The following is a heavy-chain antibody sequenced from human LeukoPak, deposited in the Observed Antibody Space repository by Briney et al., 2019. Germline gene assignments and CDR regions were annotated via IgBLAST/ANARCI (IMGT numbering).Heavy chain of an antibody. D-gene: IGHD3-22*01. V-gene: IGHV4-34*01. Sequence: SETLSLTCAVYGGSFSGFYWTWIRQPPGKGLEWIGEINHSGSTNYNPALKSRVTTSADTSKKQFSLKFSSVTAADTAVYYCARGWGYYDSSACYWGQGTLVTVSS. CDR1: GGSFSGFY. CDR3: ARGWGYYDSSACY. CDR2: INHSGST. J-gene: IGHJ4*02.